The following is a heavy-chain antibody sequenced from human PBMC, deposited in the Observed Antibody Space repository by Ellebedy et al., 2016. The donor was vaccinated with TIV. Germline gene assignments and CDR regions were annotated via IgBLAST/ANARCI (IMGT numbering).Heavy chain of an antibody. D-gene: IGHD6-19*01. V-gene: IGHV3-11*04. J-gene: IGHJ4*02. CDR2: ISSGGTTI. Sequence: GGSLRLXXAASGFSFSDSYMSWIRQAPGKGLEWVSYISSGGTTIHYADSVKGRFTISRDNAKNSLYLQMNSLRAEDTAVYYCARDKLQNAVAGSNFDYWGQGALVTVSS. CDR3: ARDKLQNAVAGSNFDY. CDR1: GFSFSDSY.